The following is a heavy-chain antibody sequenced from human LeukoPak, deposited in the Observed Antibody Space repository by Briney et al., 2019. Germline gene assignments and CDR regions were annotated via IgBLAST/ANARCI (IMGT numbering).Heavy chain of an antibody. CDR1: GFTFSNYW. D-gene: IGHD3-9*01. Sequence: GGSLRLSCAASGFTFSNYWMSWVRQAPGKGLEWVANIKQDGSEKYYVDSVKGRFTISRDNAKNSLYLQMNSLRAEDTAVYYCVRDYENLTGSKTRFHYWGQGTLVTVSS. V-gene: IGHV3-7*01. CDR3: VRDYENLTGSKTRFHY. J-gene: IGHJ4*02. CDR2: IKQDGSEK.